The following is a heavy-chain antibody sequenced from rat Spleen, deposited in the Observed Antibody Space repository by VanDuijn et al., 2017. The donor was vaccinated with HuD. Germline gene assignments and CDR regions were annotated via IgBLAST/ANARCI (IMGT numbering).Heavy chain of an antibody. CDR1: GFIFSQYG. D-gene: IGHD1-7*01. V-gene: IGHV5-25*01. J-gene: IGHJ3*01. CDR2: ISSSGGTT. Sequence: EVEVVESGGGLVQPGKSMKLSCAASGFIFSQYGMAWVRQAPTKGLEWVASISSSGGTTYYRDSVKGRFTISRDNAKSILSLQMDSLRSEDTATYYCTRPSYGFPFAYWGQGTLVTVSS. CDR3: TRPSYGFPFAY.